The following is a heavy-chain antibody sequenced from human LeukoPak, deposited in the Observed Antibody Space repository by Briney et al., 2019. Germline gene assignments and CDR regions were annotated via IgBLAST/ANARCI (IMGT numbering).Heavy chain of an antibody. J-gene: IGHJ4*02. CDR2: ISSSGSTI. CDR3: ARVDDSSGYCSY. D-gene: IGHD3-22*01. CDR1: GFTFSSYE. Sequence: PGGSLRLSCAASGFTFSSYEMNWVRQAPGKGLEWVSYISSSGSTIYYADSVKGRFTISRDNAKNSLYLQMNSLRAEDTAVYYCARVDDSSGYCSYWGQGTLVTVSS. V-gene: IGHV3-48*03.